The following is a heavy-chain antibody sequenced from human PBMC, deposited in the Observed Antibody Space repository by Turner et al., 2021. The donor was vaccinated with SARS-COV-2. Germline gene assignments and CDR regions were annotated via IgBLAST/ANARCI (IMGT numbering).Heavy chain of an antibody. V-gene: IGHV1-3*04. CDR1: GYTFTRYG. Sequence: QVQLVQSGAEVKKPGASVKVSCKASGYTFTRYGMPWVRQAPGQRLEWMGWINTGNGNTYYSQKYQGRVTIARDTSASTAYMELTSLRSEDTAVYYCARPYYDFWSGYQFASFDYWGQGTLVTVSS. CDR3: ARPYYDFWSGYQFASFDY. D-gene: IGHD3-3*01. CDR2: INTGNGNT. J-gene: IGHJ4*02.